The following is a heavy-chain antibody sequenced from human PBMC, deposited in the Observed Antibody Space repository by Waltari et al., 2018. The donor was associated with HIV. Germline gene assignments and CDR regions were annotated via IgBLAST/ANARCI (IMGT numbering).Heavy chain of an antibody. Sequence: QVQLVQSGAEVKKRGDSVQVSGKVSGYSLAELSMHWGRQAPGKGPEWMGGFDPEDGEIIYAQHFQGRVTMTEDTSTDTAYMELSSLRSEDTAVYYCATASRVVVTDRAAFDYWGQGTLVTVSS. CDR2: FDPEDGEI. J-gene: IGHJ4*02. CDR1: GYSLAELS. CDR3: ATASRVVVTDRAAFDY. D-gene: IGHD2-21*02. V-gene: IGHV1-24*01.